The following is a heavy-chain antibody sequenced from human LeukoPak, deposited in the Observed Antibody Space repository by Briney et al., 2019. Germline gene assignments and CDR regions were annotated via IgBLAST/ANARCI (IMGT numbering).Heavy chain of an antibody. V-gene: IGHV3-64*01. CDR3: ARVNYYDSSGYYTGDYFDY. D-gene: IGHD3-22*01. CDR2: ISSNGGST. Sequence: GGSLRLSCAASGFTFSSYAMHWVRQAPGKGLEYVSAISSNGGSTYYANSVKGRFTISRDNSKNTLYLQMGSLRAEDMAVYYCARVNYYDSSGYYTGDYFDYWGQGTLVTVSS. CDR1: GFTFSSYA. J-gene: IGHJ4*02.